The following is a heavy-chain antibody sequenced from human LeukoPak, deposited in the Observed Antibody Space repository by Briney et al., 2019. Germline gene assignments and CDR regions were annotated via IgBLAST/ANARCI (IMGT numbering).Heavy chain of an antibody. J-gene: IGHJ4*02. CDR2: VSGSGGST. CDR3: AKDPVAGTTSRFFHY. Sequence: PGGSLRLSCAASGLPFRSYAMSWVRQAPGRGQEWVSAVSGSGGSTYYAESVTGRFTISRDTSKNTLYLQMNSLRAEDTAVYYCAKDPVAGTTSRFFHYWGQGTPVTVSS. V-gene: IGHV3-23*01. CDR1: GLPFRSYA. D-gene: IGHD6-19*01.